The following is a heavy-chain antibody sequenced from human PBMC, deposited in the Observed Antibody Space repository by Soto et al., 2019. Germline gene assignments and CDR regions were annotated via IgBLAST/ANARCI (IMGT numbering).Heavy chain of an antibody. V-gene: IGHV3-21*01. J-gene: IGHJ4*02. Sequence: QRLSCAASGFTFSSYGMNWVRQAPGKGLEWVSSISSSSSYIYYADSVKGRFTISRDNAKNSLYLQMNSLRAEDTAVYYCASLGPIHFDYWGQGTLVTVSS. CDR2: ISSSSSYI. D-gene: IGHD3-16*01. CDR3: ASLGPIHFDY. CDR1: GFTFSSYG.